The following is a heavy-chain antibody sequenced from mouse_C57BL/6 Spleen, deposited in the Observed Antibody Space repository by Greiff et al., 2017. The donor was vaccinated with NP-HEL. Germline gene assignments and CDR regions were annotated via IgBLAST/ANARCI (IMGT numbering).Heavy chain of an antibody. V-gene: IGHV1-19*01. J-gene: IGHJ4*01. Sequence: EVQGVESGPVLVKPGASVKMSCKASGYTFTDYYMNWVKQSHGKSLEWIGVINPYNGGTSYNQKFKGKATLTVDKSSSTAYMELNSLTSEDSAVYYCARDYGSSYEDAMDYWGQGTSVTVSS. CDR1: GYTFTDYY. CDR3: ARDYGSSYEDAMDY. CDR2: INPYNGGT. D-gene: IGHD1-1*01.